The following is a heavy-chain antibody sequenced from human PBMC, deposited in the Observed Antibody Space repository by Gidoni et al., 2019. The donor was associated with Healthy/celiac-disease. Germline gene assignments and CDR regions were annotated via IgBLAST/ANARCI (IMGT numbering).Heavy chain of an antibody. Sequence: QVQLVESGGGVVQPGRSLRLSCAASGFTFSSYGMHWVRQAPGKGLEWVAVISYDGSNKYYADSVKGRFTISRDNSKNTLYLQMNSLRAEDTAVYYCAKDLGGPNYYYYGMDVWGQGTTVTVSS. D-gene: IGHD3-16*01. CDR1: GFTFSSYG. CDR3: AKDLGGPNYYYYGMDV. J-gene: IGHJ6*02. V-gene: IGHV3-30*18. CDR2: ISYDGSNK.